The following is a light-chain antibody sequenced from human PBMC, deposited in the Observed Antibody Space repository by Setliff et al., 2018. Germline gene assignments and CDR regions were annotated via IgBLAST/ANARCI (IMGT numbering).Light chain of an antibody. J-gene: IGLJ2*01. CDR1: SSDVGGYNY. Sequence: QSVLTQPPSASGSPGRSVTISCTGTSSDVGGYNYVSWYQQHPGKAPKLMIYEVSKRPSGVPDRFSGSKSGNTASLTVSGLQAEDEADYYCSSYAGSNKVVFGGGTK. CDR2: EVS. CDR3: SSYAGSNKVV. V-gene: IGLV2-8*01.